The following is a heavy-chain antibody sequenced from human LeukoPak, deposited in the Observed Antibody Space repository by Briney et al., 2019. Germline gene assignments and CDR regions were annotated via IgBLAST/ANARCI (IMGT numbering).Heavy chain of an antibody. CDR2: MNPNSGNA. V-gene: IGHV1-8*01. CDR3: ARGWIPIPY. Sequence: ASVKASCKASGYTFTSYEINWVRQATGQGLEWMGWMNPNSGNAGYAQKFQGRVTMTRDTSINTAYMELSSLRSEDTAVYYCARGWIPIPYWGQGTLVTVSS. D-gene: IGHD5-18*01. CDR1: GYTFTSYE. J-gene: IGHJ4*02.